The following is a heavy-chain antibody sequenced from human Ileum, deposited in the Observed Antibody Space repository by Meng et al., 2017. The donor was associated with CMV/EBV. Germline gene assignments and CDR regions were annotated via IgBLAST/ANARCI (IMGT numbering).Heavy chain of an antibody. CDR1: GYPFTVYF. Sequence: ASVKVSCKTSGYPFTVYFIEWVRQAPGQGLEWMGWINPNSGGTNYAQKFQGRVTMTRDTSISTAYMELSRLRSDDTAVYYCASMVVPAAIVIEQAFDIWGQGTMVTVSS. CDR3: ASMVVPAAIVIEQAFDI. V-gene: IGHV1-2*02. CDR2: INPNSGGT. D-gene: IGHD2-2*02. J-gene: IGHJ3*02.